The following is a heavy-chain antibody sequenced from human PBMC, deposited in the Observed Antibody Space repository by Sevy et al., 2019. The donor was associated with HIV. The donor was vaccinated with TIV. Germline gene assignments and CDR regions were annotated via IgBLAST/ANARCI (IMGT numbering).Heavy chain of an antibody. Sequence: GGSLRLSCVASGFTFSDHYMEWVHQAPGKGLEWVGRTRNKSDGYTTEYAASVKGRFTISRDESKNSLYVQMNSLKAEDTAVYYCATHAGIAAADRVFDYWGQGTLVTVSS. CDR3: ATHAGIAAADRVFDY. J-gene: IGHJ4*02. CDR2: TRNKSDGYTT. D-gene: IGHD6-25*01. CDR1: GFTFSDHY. V-gene: IGHV3-72*01.